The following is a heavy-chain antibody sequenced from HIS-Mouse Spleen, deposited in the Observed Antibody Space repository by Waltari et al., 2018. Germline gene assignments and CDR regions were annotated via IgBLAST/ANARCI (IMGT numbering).Heavy chain of an antibody. D-gene: IGHD6-13*01. CDR3: AREIPYSSSWYDWYFDL. Sequence: QLQLQESGPGLVKPSETLSLTCTVSGRSISSSSYSWGWLRQPPGKGLEWIGSIYYSGSTYYNPSLKSRVTISVDTSKNQFSLKLSSVTAADTAVYYCAREIPYSSSWYDWYFDLWGRGTLVTVSS. CDR2: IYYSGST. J-gene: IGHJ2*01. CDR1: GRSISSSSYS. V-gene: IGHV4-39*07.